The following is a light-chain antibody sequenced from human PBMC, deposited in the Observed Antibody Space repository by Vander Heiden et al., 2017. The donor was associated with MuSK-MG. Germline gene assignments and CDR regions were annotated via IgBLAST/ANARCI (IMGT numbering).Light chain of an antibody. CDR1: ASDVVEYNS. J-gene: IGLJ2*01. V-gene: IGLV2-14*03. CDR3: SSFTRASPVI. Sequence: QSALTQPPSVSGSPGPSITIPCTATASDVVEYNSVSWYQQHPGKAPQLVIFNDNTRPSGVPNRFFGSKSGNTASLSISGLQTEDEADYYCSSFTRASPVIFGEGTKLTVL. CDR2: NDN.